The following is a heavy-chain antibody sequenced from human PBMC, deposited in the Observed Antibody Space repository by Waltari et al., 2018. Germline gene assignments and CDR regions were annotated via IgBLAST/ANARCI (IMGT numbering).Heavy chain of an antibody. CDR1: GFTFSSYA. J-gene: IGHJ4*02. Sequence: EVQLLESGGGLVQPGGSLRLSCAASGFTFSSYAMSWVRQAPGKGLEWVSVISGSGDSTYYADSVKGRFTISRDNAKNSLYLQMNSLRAEDTAVYYCARDRGAVAGQGYWGQGTLVTVSS. V-gene: IGHV3-23*01. CDR2: ISGSGDST. D-gene: IGHD6-19*01. CDR3: ARDRGAVAGQGY.